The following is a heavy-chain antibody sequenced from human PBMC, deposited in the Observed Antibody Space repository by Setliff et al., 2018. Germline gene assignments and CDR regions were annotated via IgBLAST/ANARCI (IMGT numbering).Heavy chain of an antibody. CDR3: ARAFTYYNFWSGYGYGMDV. CDR2: IYTSGST. J-gene: IGHJ6*02. D-gene: IGHD3-3*01. V-gene: IGHV4-61*02. CDR1: GGSISSGSYY. Sequence: SETLSLTCTVSGGSISSGSYYWSWIRQPAGKGLEWIGRIYTSGSTNYNPSLKSRVTISVDASKNQFSLKLSSVTAADTAVYYCARAFTYYNFWSGYGYGMDVWGQGTTVTVSS.